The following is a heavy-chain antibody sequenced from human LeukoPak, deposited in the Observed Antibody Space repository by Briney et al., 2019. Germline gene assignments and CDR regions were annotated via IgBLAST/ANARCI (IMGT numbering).Heavy chain of an antibody. D-gene: IGHD3-9*01. J-gene: IGHJ4*02. Sequence: GGSLRLSCAASGFTFSDYYMSRIRQAPGKGLEWVSYISSSGSTIYYADSVKGRFTISRDNAKNSLYLQMNSQRAEDTAVYYCARDPTHRYYDILTGYYPPPFDYWGQGTLVTVSS. CDR2: ISSSGSTI. CDR1: GFTFSDYY. CDR3: ARDPTHRYYDILTGYYPPPFDY. V-gene: IGHV3-11*01.